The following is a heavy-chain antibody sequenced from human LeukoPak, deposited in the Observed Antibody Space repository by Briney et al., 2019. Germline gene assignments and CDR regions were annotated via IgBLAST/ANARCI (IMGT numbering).Heavy chain of an antibody. Sequence: PGGSLRLSCAASGFTFSSYSMNWVRQAPGKGLEWVSSISVSSSSLYYADSVKGRFTISRDNAKNTLYLQMNSLRAEDTAVYYCAGGSGSYGDYWGQGTLVTVSS. J-gene: IGHJ4*02. D-gene: IGHD3-10*01. CDR3: AGGSGSYGDY. CDR2: ISVSSSSL. V-gene: IGHV3-21*01. CDR1: GFTFSSYS.